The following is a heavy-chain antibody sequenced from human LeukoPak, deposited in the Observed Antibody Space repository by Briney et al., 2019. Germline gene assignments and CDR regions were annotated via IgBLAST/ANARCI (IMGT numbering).Heavy chain of an antibody. J-gene: IGHJ4*02. CDR2: IKGDGSGT. D-gene: IGHD3-22*01. CDR3: AKGGMSSSGLGD. Sequence: PGGSLRPSCAVSGSTFSGDWIHWVRQAPGKGLMWVSRIKGDGSGTTYADSVKGRFTISRDNSKNTQYLQMNSLRAEDTAVYYCAKGGMSSSGLGDWGQGTLVTVSS. CDR1: GSTFSGDW. V-gene: IGHV3-74*01.